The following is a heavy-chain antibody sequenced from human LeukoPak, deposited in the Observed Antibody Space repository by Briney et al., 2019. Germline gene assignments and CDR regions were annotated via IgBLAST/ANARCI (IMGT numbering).Heavy chain of an antibody. J-gene: IGHJ5*02. CDR1: GFTFSNAW. V-gene: IGHV3-15*07. Sequence: PGGSLRLSCAASGFTFSNAWMNWVRQALGKGLEWVGRIKSKTDGGTTDYAAPVKGRFTISRDDSKNTLYLQMNSLKTEDTAVYYCTPSGDYGDYKSWDWLDPWGQGTLVTVSS. CDR2: IKSKTDGGTT. CDR3: TPSGDYGDYKSWDWLDP. D-gene: IGHD4-17*01.